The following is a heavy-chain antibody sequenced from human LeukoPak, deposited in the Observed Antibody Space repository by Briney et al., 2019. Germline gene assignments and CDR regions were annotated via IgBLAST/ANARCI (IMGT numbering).Heavy chain of an antibody. Sequence: GESLRLSCAASGFTFSSYEMNWVRQAPGKGLEWVSYISSSGSTIYYADSVKGRFTISRDNAKNSLYLQMNSLRAEDTAVYYCATSQRGYIYGFMGYWGQGTLVTVSS. J-gene: IGHJ4*02. CDR3: ATSQRGYIYGFMGY. CDR2: ISSSGSTI. V-gene: IGHV3-48*03. D-gene: IGHD5-18*01. CDR1: GFTFSSYE.